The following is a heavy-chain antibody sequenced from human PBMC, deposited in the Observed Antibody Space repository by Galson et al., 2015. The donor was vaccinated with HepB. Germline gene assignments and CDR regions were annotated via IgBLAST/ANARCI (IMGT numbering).Heavy chain of an antibody. D-gene: IGHD6-19*01. CDR2: IWYDGSNK. J-gene: IGHJ6*02. V-gene: IGHV3-33*06. Sequence: SLRLSCAASGFTFRTYGIHWVRQAPGKGLKWVGVIWYDGSNKYYGDPVKGRFTLSRDNPKNIVYLEMNSLRDEDTAVYYCAKEVGYSSNWFQGHHYYGMDVWGQGTTVTVSS. CDR3: AKEVGYSSNWFQGHHYYGMDV. CDR1: GFTFRTYG.